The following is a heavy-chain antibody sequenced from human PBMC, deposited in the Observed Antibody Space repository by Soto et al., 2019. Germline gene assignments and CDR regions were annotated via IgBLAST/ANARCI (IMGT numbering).Heavy chain of an antibody. Sequence: GESLKISCKGSGYSFTSYWIGWVRQMPGKGLEWMGIIYPGDSDTRYSPSFQGQVTISADKSISTAYLQWSSLKASDTAMYYCAISTGTVTTGGYYYGMDVWGQGTTVTSP. V-gene: IGHV5-51*01. J-gene: IGHJ6*02. CDR3: AISTGTVTTGGYYYGMDV. D-gene: IGHD4-4*01. CDR1: GYSFTSYW. CDR2: IYPGDSDT.